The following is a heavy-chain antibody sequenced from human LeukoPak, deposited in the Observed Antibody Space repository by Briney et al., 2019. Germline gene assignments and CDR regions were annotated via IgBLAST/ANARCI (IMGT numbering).Heavy chain of an antibody. CDR2: INWNGGGT. V-gene: IGHV3-9*01. CDR1: GFTFKDYG. D-gene: IGHD1-26*01. CDR3: AKHLRATNTYIFFGLDV. J-gene: IGHJ6*02. Sequence: PGGSLRLSCAATGFTFKDYGMHGVLQPPGKGLEWVSGINWNGGGTDYADSVKGRFAISRDNAKNSLYLQMTSLRPEDTALYYCAKHLRATNTYIFFGLDVWGQGTTVTVSS.